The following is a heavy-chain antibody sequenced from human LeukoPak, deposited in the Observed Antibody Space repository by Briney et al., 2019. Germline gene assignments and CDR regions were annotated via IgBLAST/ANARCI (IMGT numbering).Heavy chain of an antibody. Sequence: ASVKVSCKASGYTFTGYYMHWVRQAPGQGLEWMGWINPNSGGTNYEQKFQGRVTMTRDTSISTAYMELSRLKSDDTAVYYCARSVEGYCSGGSCYSYYYYMDVWGKGTTVTVSS. CDR3: ARSVEGYCSGGSCYSYYYYMDV. CDR1: GYTFTGYY. J-gene: IGHJ6*03. V-gene: IGHV1-2*02. D-gene: IGHD2-15*01. CDR2: INPNSGGT.